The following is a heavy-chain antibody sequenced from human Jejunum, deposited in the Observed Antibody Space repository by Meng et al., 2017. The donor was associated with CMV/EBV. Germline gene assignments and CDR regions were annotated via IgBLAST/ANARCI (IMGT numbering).Heavy chain of an antibody. Sequence: QVQLVQSGAEVKKPGSSVKVSCKASGGTFSSYAISWVRQAPGQGLEWMGWISAYNGNINYAQTLQGRVTMTTDTSTSTAYMELRSLRSDDTAVYYCARVEVGITSGDYWGQGTLVTVSS. CDR1: GGTFSSYA. V-gene: IGHV1-18*01. CDR3: ARVEVGITSGDY. CDR2: ISAYNGNI. D-gene: IGHD1-26*01. J-gene: IGHJ4*02.